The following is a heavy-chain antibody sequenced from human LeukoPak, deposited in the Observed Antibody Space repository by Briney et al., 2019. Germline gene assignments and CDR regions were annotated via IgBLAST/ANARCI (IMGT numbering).Heavy chain of an antibody. CDR3: ASGARHSYGSVNFDY. J-gene: IGHJ4*02. V-gene: IGHV4-59*08. CDR1: GGSISSYY. CDR2: IYYSGST. D-gene: IGHD5-18*01. Sequence: SETLSLTCTVSGGSISSYYWSWIRQPPGKGLEWIGYIYYSGSTNYNPSLKSRVTISVDTSKNQFSLKLSSVTAADTAVYYCASGARHSYGSVNFDYWGQGTLVTVSS.